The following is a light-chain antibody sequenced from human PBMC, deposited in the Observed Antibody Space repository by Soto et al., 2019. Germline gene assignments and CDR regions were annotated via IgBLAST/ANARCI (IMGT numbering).Light chain of an antibody. CDR2: GAS. CDR3: QQYGSSQGT. V-gene: IGKV3-20*01. J-gene: IGKJ5*01. CDR1: QSVSRSY. Sequence: IVLTQSPATLSLSPGESATLSFRASQSVSRSYLAWYQQKHGQAPRXIIYGASSRETGIPDRFSGSGSGTDFTLTISRLEPEDFEVYYCQQYGSSQGTFGQGTRLEIK.